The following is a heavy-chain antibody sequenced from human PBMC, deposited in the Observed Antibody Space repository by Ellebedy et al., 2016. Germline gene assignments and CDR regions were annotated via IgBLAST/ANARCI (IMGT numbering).Heavy chain of an antibody. V-gene: IGHV3-9*01. CDR3: AKGDLGDYGPFYYGLDV. D-gene: IGHD4-17*01. J-gene: IGHJ6*02. Sequence: SLKISCAASGFSFDKYAMHWVRQPPGKGPEWVSSISWDSGAIGHADSVKGRFTISRDNAKNSLYLQMSGLRPEDTALYYCAKGDLGDYGPFYYGLDVWGQGTTVTVSS. CDR2: ISWDSGAI. CDR1: GFSFDKYA.